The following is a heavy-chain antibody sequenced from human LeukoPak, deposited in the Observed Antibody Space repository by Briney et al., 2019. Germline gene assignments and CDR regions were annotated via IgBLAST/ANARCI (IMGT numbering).Heavy chain of an antibody. Sequence: GGSLRLSCAASGFTFSSYGMNWVRQAPGKGLEWVSYISSSSSTIYYADSVKGRFTISRDNAKNSLYLQMNSLRAEDTAVYYCARDYQPGYYGSGSYYRQAFDYWGQGTLVTVSS. CDR2: ISSSSSTI. V-gene: IGHV3-48*01. CDR1: GFTFSSYG. CDR3: ARDYQPGYYGSGSYYRQAFDY. J-gene: IGHJ4*02. D-gene: IGHD3-10*01.